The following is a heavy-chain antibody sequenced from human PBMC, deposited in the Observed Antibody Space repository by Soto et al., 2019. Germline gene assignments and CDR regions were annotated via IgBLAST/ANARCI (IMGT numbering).Heavy chain of an antibody. CDR1: GFTFSTYT. D-gene: IGHD1-26*01. Sequence: EVQVVESGGDLVKPGGSLRLSCASSGFTFSTYTMNWVRQAPGKGLEWVSSINGRGNYIYYAESVKGRFTISRDNAKNSLYLQMDRLRAEDTARYYCVREDGKVGTNSAFDYWGLGALVTVSS. V-gene: IGHV3-21*01. J-gene: IGHJ4*02. CDR2: INGRGNYI. CDR3: VREDGKVGTNSAFDY.